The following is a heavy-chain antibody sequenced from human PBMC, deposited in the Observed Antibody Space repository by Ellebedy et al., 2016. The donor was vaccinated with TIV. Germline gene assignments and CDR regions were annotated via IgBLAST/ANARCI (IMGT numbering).Heavy chain of an antibody. J-gene: IGHJ5*02. Sequence: AASVKVSCKASGYTFATYAMHWVRQAPGQRLEWMGWINAGNGNPKYSQQFQGRVTFTSDTSASTAYMELSSLRSEDTAVYYCARDKPGGDNWFDPWGQGTLVTVSS. CDR1: GYTFATYA. CDR3: ARDKPGGDNWFDP. D-gene: IGHD3-16*01. CDR2: INAGNGNP. V-gene: IGHV1-3*01.